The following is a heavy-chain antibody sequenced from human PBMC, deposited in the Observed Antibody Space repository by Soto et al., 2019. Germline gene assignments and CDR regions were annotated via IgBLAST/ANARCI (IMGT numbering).Heavy chain of an antibody. CDR1: GFTFGNNA. CDR2: IWFDGNNK. D-gene: IGHD6-13*01. CDR3: ARDGQQLAPYAMDV. J-gene: IGHJ6*02. Sequence: QVQLVESVGTMVQPGRSLRLSCAASGFTFGNNAMHWVRHAAGKGLEWVAQIWFDGNNKYYTDSVKGRFTISRDNLKNTVYLQMDSLRADDTAVYYCARDGQQLAPYAMDVWGQGTTVIVSS. V-gene: IGHV3-33*01.